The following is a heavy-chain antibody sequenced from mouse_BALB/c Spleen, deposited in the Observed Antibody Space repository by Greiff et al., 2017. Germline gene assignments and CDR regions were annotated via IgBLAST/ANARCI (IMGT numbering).Heavy chain of an antibody. D-gene: IGHD1-1*01. V-gene: IGHV10-1*02. CDR2: IRSKSNNYAT. CDR3: VRQYYYGSSYYFDY. CDR1: GFTFNTYA. Sequence: DVKLVESGGGLVQPKGSLKLSCAASGFTFNTYAMNWVRQAPGKGLEWVARIRSKSNNYATYYADSVKDRFTISRDDSQSMLYLQMNNLKTEDTAMYYCVRQYYYGSSYYFDYWGQGTTLTVSS. J-gene: IGHJ2*01.